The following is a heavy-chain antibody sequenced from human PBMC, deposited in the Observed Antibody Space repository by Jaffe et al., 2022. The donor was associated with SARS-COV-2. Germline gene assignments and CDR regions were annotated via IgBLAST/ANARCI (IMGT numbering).Heavy chain of an antibody. CDR2: INHSGST. CDR3: ARGIRDIVVVPAAPPWFDY. J-gene: IGHJ4*02. D-gene: IGHD2-2*01. V-gene: IGHV4-34*01. CDR1: GGSFSGYY. Sequence: QVQLQQWGAGLLKPSETLSLTCAVYGGSFSGYYWSWIRQPPGKGLEWIGEINHSGSTNYNPSLKSRVTISVDTSKNQFSLKLSSVTAADTAVYYCARGIRDIVVVPAAPPWFDYWGQGTLVTVSS.